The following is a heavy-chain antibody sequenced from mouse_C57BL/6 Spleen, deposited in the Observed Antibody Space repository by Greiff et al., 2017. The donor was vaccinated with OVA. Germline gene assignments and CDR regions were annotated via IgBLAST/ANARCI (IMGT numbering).Heavy chain of an antibody. CDR1: GYTFTSYW. V-gene: IGHV1-55*01. J-gene: IGHJ4*01. Sequence: QVQLQQPGAELVKPGASVKMSCKASGYTFTSYWITWVKQRPGQGLEWIGDIYPGSGSTNYNEKFKSKATLTVDTSSSTAYMQLSSLTSEDSAVYYCARRVGSSLYYAMDYWGQGTSVTVSS. CDR3: ARRVGSSLYYAMDY. D-gene: IGHD1-1*01. CDR2: IYPGSGST.